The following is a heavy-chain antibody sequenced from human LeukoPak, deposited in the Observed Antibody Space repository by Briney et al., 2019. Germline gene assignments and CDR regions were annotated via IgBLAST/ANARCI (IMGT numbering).Heavy chain of an antibody. D-gene: IGHD5-12*01. CDR3: AREAYSGFSNWFDP. CDR1: GFTFSSYE. CDR2: ISSSGSTI. J-gene: IGHJ5*02. V-gene: IGHV3-48*03. Sequence: GGSLRLSCAASGFTFSSYEMNWVRQAPGKGLEWVSYISSSGSTIYYADSVKGRFTISRDNAKNSLYLQMNSLRAEDTAVYYCAREAYSGFSNWFDPWGQGTLVTVSS.